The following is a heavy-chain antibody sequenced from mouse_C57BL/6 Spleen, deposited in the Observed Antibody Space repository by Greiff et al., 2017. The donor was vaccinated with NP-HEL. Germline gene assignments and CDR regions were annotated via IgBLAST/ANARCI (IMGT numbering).Heavy chain of an antibody. Sequence: EVMLVESGGGLVKPGGSLKLSCAASGFTFSDYGMHWVRQAPEKGLEWVAYISSGSSTIYYADTVKGRFTISRDNAKNTLFLQMTSLRSEDTAMYYCARLSNGGYFDYWGQGTTLTVSS. CDR1: GFTFSDYG. J-gene: IGHJ2*01. D-gene: IGHD2-5*01. CDR2: ISSGSSTI. CDR3: ARLSNGGYFDY. V-gene: IGHV5-17*01.